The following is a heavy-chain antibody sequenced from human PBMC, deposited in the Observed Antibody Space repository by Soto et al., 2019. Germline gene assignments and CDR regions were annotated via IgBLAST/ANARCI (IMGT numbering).Heavy chain of an antibody. Sequence: SETLSLTCTVSGGSISSYYWSWIRQPAGKGLEWIGRIYTSGSTNYNPSLKSRVTMSVDTSKNQFSLKLSSVTAADTAVYYCASAHFLCITIFGVVIIGLGVYYYYYGMDVWGQGTTVTVSS. CDR2: IYTSGST. J-gene: IGHJ6*02. V-gene: IGHV4-4*07. D-gene: IGHD3-3*01. CDR1: GGSISSYY. CDR3: ASAHFLCITIFGVVIIGLGVYYYYYGMDV.